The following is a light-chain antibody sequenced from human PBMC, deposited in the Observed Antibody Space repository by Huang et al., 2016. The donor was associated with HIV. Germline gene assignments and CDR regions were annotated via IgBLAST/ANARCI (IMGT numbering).Light chain of an antibody. CDR2: GAY. V-gene: IGKV3-15*01. CDR1: QNIRTN. CDR3: QHYHDWPPLA. J-gene: IGKJ4*01. Sequence: EIVMTQSPATLSVSPGERATISCRASQNIRTNVAWHQQKRGQPPRLRIYGAYTRAAGIPARFSGSGSGTEFTLILTSLQSEDFAVYYCQHYHDWPPLAFGGGTKVEIK.